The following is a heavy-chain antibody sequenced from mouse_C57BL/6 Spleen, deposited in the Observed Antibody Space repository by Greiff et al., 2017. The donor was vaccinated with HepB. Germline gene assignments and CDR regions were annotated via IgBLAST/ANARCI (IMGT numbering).Heavy chain of an antibody. J-gene: IGHJ4*01. CDR1: GYTFTSYW. Sequence: EVQLQQSGTVLARPGASVKMSCKTSGYTFTSYWMHWVKQRPGQGLEWIGAIYPGNSDTSYNQKFKGKAKLTAVTSASTAYMELSSLTNEDSAVYYCTFITTVASYAMDYWGQGTSVTVSS. V-gene: IGHV1-5*01. CDR3: TFITTVASYAMDY. D-gene: IGHD1-1*01. CDR2: IYPGNSDT.